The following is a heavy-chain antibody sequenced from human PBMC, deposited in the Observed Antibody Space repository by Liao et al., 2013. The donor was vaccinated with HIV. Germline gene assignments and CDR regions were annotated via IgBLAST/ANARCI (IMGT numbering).Heavy chain of an antibody. V-gene: IGHV4-61*02. Sequence: QVQLQESGPGLVTASQTLSLTCTVSGGSISRGDYYWSWIRQPAGKGLEWIGRIYTSGSTNYSPSLESRVTISVDTSKNQFSLKLSSVTAADTAVYYCARDRDDYLDYWGQGTLVTVSS. CDR3: ARDRDDYLDY. CDR1: GGSISRGDYY. J-gene: IGHJ4*02. D-gene: IGHD5-24*01. CDR2: IYTSGST.